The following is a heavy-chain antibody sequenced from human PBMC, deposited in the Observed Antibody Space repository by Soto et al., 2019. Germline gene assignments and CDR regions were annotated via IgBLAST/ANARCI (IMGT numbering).Heavy chain of an antibody. CDR3: AREGCSGGSCYSGIWYYYYCGMDV. V-gene: IGHV3-30-3*01. CDR2: ISYDGSNK. D-gene: IGHD2-15*01. Sequence: PGGSLRLSCAASGFTFSSYAMHWVRQAPGKGLEWVAVISYDGSNKYYADSVKGRFTISRDNSKNTLYLQMNSLRAEDTAVYYCAREGCSGGSCYSGIWYYYYCGMDVWGQGTTVTVSS. J-gene: IGHJ6*02. CDR1: GFTFSSYA.